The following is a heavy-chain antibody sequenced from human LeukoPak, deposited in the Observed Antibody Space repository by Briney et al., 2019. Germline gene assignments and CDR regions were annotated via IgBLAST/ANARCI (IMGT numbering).Heavy chain of an antibody. CDR3: ARVGARGAFDI. Sequence: SETLSLTCTVSGGSISSYYWSWIRQPPGKGLEWIGYIYYSGSTNYNPSLKSRVTISVDTSKNQFSLKLSSVTAADTAVYRCARVGARGAFDIWGQGTMVTVSS. CDR1: GGSISSYY. CDR2: IYYSGST. V-gene: IGHV4-59*08. J-gene: IGHJ3*02. D-gene: IGHD1-26*01.